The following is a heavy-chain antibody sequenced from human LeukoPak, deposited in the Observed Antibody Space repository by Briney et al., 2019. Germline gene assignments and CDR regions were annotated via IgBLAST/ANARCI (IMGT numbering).Heavy chain of an antibody. V-gene: IGHV4-31*03. CDR2: IYYSGST. CDR1: GGSISSGGYY. CDR3: AREGLSNYGMDV. Sequence: PSQTLSLTCTVSGGSISSGGYYWSWIRQHPGKGLEWIGYIYYSGSTYYNPSLKSRVTISVDTSKNQFSLKLSSVTAADTAVYYCAREGLSNYGMDVWGQGTTVTVSS. J-gene: IGHJ6*02.